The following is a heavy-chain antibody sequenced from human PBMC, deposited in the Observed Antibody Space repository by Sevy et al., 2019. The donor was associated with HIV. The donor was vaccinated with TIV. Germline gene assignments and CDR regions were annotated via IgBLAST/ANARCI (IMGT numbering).Heavy chain of an antibody. CDR1: GFTFSSYA. CDR3: VKHLRGSYYYYGMDV. V-gene: IGHV3-64D*06. Sequence: GGYLRLSCSASGFTFSSYAMHWVRQAPGKGLEYVSAISSNGGSTYYADSVKGRFTISRDNSKNTLYLQMSSLRAEDTAVYYCVKHLRGSYYYYGMDVWGQGTTVTVSS. CDR2: ISSNGGST. J-gene: IGHJ6*02.